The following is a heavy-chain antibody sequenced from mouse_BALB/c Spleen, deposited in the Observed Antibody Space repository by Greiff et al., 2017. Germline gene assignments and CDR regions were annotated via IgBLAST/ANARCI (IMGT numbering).Heavy chain of an antibody. CDR2: IRNKANGYTT. CDR1: GFTFTDYY. CDR3: ARDIYGSSYVDAMDY. J-gene: IGHJ4*01. V-gene: IGHV7-3*02. D-gene: IGHD1-1*01. Sequence: EVKLMESGGGLVQPGGSLRLSCATSGFTFTDYYMSWVRQPPGKALEWLGFIRNKANGYTTEYSASVKGRFTISRDNSQSILYLQMNTLRAEDSATYYCARDIYGSSYVDAMDYWGQGTSVTVSS.